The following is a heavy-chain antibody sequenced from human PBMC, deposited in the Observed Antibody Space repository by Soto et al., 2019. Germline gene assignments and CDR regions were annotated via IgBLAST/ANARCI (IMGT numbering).Heavy chain of an antibody. CDR2: IYYSGNT. Sequence: KTSETLSLTCTVSGGSVNSGDYYWSWIRQPPGKGLEWIGYIYYSGNTNHSPSLKSRATISIDSSKNQFPLKLSSVTAADTAVYYCGRSTNGYKARFYYYYALNVWGPGTTVTVSS. D-gene: IGHD1-1*01. V-gene: IGHV4-61*08. J-gene: IGHJ6*02. CDR3: GRSTNGYKARFYYYYALNV. CDR1: GGSVNSGDYY.